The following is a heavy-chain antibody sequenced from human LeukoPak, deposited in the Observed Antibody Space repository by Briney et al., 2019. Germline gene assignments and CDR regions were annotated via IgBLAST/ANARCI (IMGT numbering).Heavy chain of an antibody. D-gene: IGHD6-13*01. V-gene: IGHV4-59*08. CDR3: ARLLAAAGAYYFDY. CDR2: IYYSGST. CDR1: GGSISSYY. J-gene: IGHJ4*02. Sequence: KASETLSLTCSVSGGSISSYYWSWIRQPPGKGLEWMGYIYYSGSTNYNPSLKSRVTISVDTSKNQFSLKLSSVTAADTAVYYCARLLAAAGAYYFDYWGQGTLVTVSS.